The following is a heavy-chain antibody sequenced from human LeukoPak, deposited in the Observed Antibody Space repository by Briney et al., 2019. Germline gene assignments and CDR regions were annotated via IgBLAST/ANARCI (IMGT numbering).Heavy chain of an antibody. Sequence: PGGSLRRSGAASGFTFSSYAMSWVPQAPGNGLKWVSTISGSGGSTYYADSVKGRFTISRDNSKNTLYLQMNSVRAEDTAVYYCAKELWFGENTNWFDPWGQGTLVTVSS. CDR2: ISGSGGST. V-gene: IGHV3-23*01. CDR1: GFTFSSYA. D-gene: IGHD3-10*01. J-gene: IGHJ5*02. CDR3: AKELWFGENTNWFDP.